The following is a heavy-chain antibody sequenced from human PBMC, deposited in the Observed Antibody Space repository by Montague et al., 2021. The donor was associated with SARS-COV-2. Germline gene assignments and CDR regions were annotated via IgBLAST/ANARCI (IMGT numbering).Heavy chain of an antibody. CDR1: GGSISGGRYY. J-gene: IGHJ6*02. CDR3: AKYLGLGSQTYDYYGLDL. V-gene: IGHV4-31*03. CDR2: IYYTGST. Sequence: TLSLTCTVSGGSISGGRYYWSWIRQHPGKGLEWIGYIYYTGSTYYNPSLKTRVAISVDTSKNQFSLKLSSVTAADTALYYCAKYLGLGSQTYDYYGLDLWGQGTTVIVSS. D-gene: IGHD3-10*01.